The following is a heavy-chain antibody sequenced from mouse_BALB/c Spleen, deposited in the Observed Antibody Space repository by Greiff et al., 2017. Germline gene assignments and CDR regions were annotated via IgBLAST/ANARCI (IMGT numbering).Heavy chain of an antibody. V-gene: IGHV2-9*02. Sequence: LQESGPGLVAPSQSLSITCTVSGFSLTSYGVHWVRQPPGKGLEWLGVIWAGGSTNYNSALMSRLSISKDNSKSQVFLKMNSLQTDDTAMYYCARGSDGYSYAMDYWGQGTSVTVSS. CDR3: ARGSDGYSYAMDY. CDR1: GFSLTSYG. D-gene: IGHD2-3*01. J-gene: IGHJ4*01. CDR2: IWAGGST.